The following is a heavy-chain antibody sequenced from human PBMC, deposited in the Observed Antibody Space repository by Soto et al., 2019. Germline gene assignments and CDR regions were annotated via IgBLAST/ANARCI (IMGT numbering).Heavy chain of an antibody. CDR2: ISSTTNYI. CDR1: GLPFTRFS. V-gene: IGHV3-21*06. CDR3: ARESEDLTSNFDY. Sequence: PGGSLRLSCTAYGLPFTRFSMNWVRHAPGKGLEWVSSISSTTNYIYYGDSMRGRFTISRDNAKNSLYLEMNSLRAEDTAVYYCARESEDLTSNFDYWGQGTLVTVSS. J-gene: IGHJ4*02.